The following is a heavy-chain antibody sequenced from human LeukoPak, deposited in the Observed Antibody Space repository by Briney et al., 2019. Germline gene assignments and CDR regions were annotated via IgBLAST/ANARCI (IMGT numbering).Heavy chain of an antibody. D-gene: IGHD4-23*01. J-gene: IGHJ4*02. Sequence: ASVKVSCKVSGYTLTELSMHWVRQAPGKGLEWMGGFDPEDGETIYAQKFQGRVTMTEDTSTDTAYMELSSLRSEDTAVYYCATDSGGNYRVNSPSDYWGQGTLVTVSS. CDR3: ATDSGGNYRVNSPSDY. V-gene: IGHV1-24*01. CDR1: GYTLTELS. CDR2: FDPEDGET.